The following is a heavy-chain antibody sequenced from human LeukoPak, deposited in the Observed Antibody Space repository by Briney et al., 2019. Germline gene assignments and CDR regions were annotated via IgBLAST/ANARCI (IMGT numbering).Heavy chain of an antibody. CDR1: GGSISSYY. J-gene: IGHJ6*02. CDR2: IYHSGTT. CDR3: ARHDYYYYGMDV. V-gene: IGHV4-59*08. Sequence: PSETLSLTCTVSGGSISSYYWSWIRQPPGKGLEWIGYIYHSGTTNYNPSLRSRVTISVDTSKNQFSLKLSSVTAADTAVYYCARHDYYYYGMDVWGQGTTVTVSS.